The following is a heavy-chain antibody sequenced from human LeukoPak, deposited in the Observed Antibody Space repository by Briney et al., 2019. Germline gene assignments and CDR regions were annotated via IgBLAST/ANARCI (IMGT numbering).Heavy chain of an antibody. CDR1: GFTFSSYW. V-gene: IGHV3-74*01. Sequence: GGSLRLPCAASGFTFSSYWMSWVRQAPGKGLVWVSRINSDGSSTSYADSVKGRFTISRDNAKNTLYLQMNSLRAEDTAVYYCAREDVVVVAPGRYYYYGMDVWGQGTTVTVSS. CDR3: AREDVVVVAPGRYYYYGMDV. CDR2: INSDGSST. D-gene: IGHD2-15*01. J-gene: IGHJ6*02.